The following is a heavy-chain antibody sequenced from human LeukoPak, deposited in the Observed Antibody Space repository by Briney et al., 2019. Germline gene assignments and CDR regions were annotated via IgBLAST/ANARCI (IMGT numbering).Heavy chain of an antibody. D-gene: IGHD3-22*01. Sequence: ASVKVSCKASGYTFTGYYMHWVRQAPGQGLEWMGWINPNSGGTNYAQKFQGRVTMTRDTSISTAYMELSRLRSDDTAVYYCAREGGQYYYDSSGCYDYWGQGTLVTISS. CDR2: INPNSGGT. CDR1: GYTFTGYY. J-gene: IGHJ4*02. CDR3: AREGGQYYYDSSGCYDY. V-gene: IGHV1-2*02.